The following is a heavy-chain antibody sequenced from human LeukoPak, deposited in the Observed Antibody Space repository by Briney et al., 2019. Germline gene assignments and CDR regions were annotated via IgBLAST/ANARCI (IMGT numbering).Heavy chain of an antibody. D-gene: IGHD1-20*01. CDR1: GYTFTGYY. J-gene: IGHJ6*02. CDR3: AGLYNWNHQDYDAMDV. Sequence: ASVNVSCKASGYTFTGYYMHWVRQAPGQGLEWMGWINPNSGGTNYALTFQGRVTMTRDTSISTAYMELSRLRSDDTAVYYCAGLYNWNHQDYDAMDVWGQGTTVTVSS. CDR2: INPNSGGT. V-gene: IGHV1-2*02.